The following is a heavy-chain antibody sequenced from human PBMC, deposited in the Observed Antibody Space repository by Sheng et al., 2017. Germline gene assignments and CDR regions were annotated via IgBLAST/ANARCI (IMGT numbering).Heavy chain of an antibody. D-gene: IGHD3-22*01. J-gene: IGHJ6*03. Sequence: EVQLVESGGGLVQPGGSLRLSCAASGFTFNTYSMNWVRQGPGEGLEWVSYISGSTSTIYYADSVKGRFTISRDNAKNSLYLQMNSLRAEDTAVYYCARVDSSGYYYYYYL. V-gene: IGHV3-48*01. CDR3: ARVDSSGYYYYYYL. CDR1: GFTFNTYS. CDR2: ISGSTSTI.